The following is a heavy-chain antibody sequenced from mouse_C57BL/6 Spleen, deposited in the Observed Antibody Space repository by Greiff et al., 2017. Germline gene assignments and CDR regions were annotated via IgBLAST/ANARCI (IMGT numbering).Heavy chain of an antibody. J-gene: IGHJ4*01. Sequence: VQLQQSGPELVKPGASVKIPCKASGYTFTDYNMDWVKQSHGKSLEWIGDINPNNGGTNYTQQFQGKATLTVDKSSSTAYMELRSLTSEDTAVYYCTQLREDAMAYWGQGTSVTVSS. CDR2: INPNNGGT. CDR1: GYTFTDYN. D-gene: IGHD1-1*01. CDR3: TQLREDAMAY. V-gene: IGHV1-18*01.